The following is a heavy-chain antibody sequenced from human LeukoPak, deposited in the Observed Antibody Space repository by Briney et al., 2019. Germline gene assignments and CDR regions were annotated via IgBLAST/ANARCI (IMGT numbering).Heavy chain of an antibody. CDR2: IYTSGSP. CDR3: ARLTLNRLDY. V-gene: IGHV4-4*07. J-gene: IGHJ4*02. D-gene: IGHD1-14*01. CDR1: GGSISSYY. Sequence: PSETLSLTCTVSGGSISSYYWSWIRQPAGKGLEWIGRIYTSGSPNYNPSLKSRVTTSVDTSKNQFSLKLSSVPAADTAVYYCARLTLNRLDYWGQGTLVTVSS.